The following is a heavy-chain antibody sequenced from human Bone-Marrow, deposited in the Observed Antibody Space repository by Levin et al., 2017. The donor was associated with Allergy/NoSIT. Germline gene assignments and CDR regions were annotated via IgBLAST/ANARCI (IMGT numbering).Heavy chain of an antibody. Sequence: GESLKISCAASGFTFSSYAMSWVRQAPGKGLEWVSAISGSGGSTYYADSVKGRFTISRDNSKNTLYLQMNSLRAEDTAVYYCAKGTGGSCYSGPFDYWGQGTLVTVSS. D-gene: IGHD2-15*01. CDR1: GFTFSSYA. CDR2: ISGSGGST. J-gene: IGHJ4*02. V-gene: IGHV3-23*01. CDR3: AKGTGGSCYSGPFDY.